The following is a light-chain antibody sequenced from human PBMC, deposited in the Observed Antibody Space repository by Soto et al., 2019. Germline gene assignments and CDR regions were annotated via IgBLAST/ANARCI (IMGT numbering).Light chain of an antibody. CDR3: MQPLQSWT. CDR2: LGS. V-gene: IGKV2-28*01. Sequence: DIVMTQTPLSLPVTPGEPASISCRSSHSLLHSNGYNYLDWYLQKPGQSPQLLIYLGSNRASGVPDRFSGSGSGTDFTLKISRVEAEDVGVYYCMQPLQSWTFGQGTKV. J-gene: IGKJ1*01. CDR1: HSLLHSNGYNY.